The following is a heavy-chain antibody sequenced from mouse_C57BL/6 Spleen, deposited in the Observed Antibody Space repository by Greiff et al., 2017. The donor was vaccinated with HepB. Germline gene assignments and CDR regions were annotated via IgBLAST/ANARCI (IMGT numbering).Heavy chain of an antibody. CDR3: ARSPHYYGSSYWYFDV. CDR1: GYTFTSYW. V-gene: IGHV1-64*01. D-gene: IGHD1-1*01. J-gene: IGHJ1*03. Sequence: QVQLQQPGAELVKPGASVKLSCKASGYTFTSYWMHWVKQRPGHGLEWIGMIHPNSGSTNYNETFKSKATLTVDKSSSTAYMQLSSLTSEDSAVYDCARSPHYYGSSYWYFDVWGTGTTVTVSS. CDR2: IHPNSGST.